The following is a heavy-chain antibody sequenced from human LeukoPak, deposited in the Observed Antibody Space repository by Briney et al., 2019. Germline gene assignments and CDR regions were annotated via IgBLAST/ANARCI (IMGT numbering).Heavy chain of an antibody. D-gene: IGHD4-17*01. CDR1: GFTFSSYA. J-gene: IGHJ4*02. CDR3: ANLPVRDYGGNSVDY. Sequence: PGGSLRLSCAASGFTFSSYAMSWVRQAPGKGLEWVSAISGSGGSTYYADSVKGRFTISRDNSKNTLYLQMNSLRAEDTAVYYCANLPVRDYGGNSVDYWGQGTLVTVSS. CDR2: ISGSGGST. V-gene: IGHV3-23*01.